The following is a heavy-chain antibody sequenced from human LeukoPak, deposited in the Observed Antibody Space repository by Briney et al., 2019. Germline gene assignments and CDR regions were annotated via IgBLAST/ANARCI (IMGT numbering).Heavy chain of an antibody. CDR2: ISYDGSNK. Sequence: GRSLRLSCAASGFTFSSYGMHWVRQAPGKGLEWVAVISYDGSNKYYADSVKGRFTISRDNSKNTLYLQMNSLRAEDTAVYYCAREGNSYDYGDYVTSDDAFDIWGQGTMVTVSS. D-gene: IGHD4-17*01. J-gene: IGHJ3*02. CDR3: AREGNSYDYGDYVTSDDAFDI. V-gene: IGHV3-30*03. CDR1: GFTFSSYG.